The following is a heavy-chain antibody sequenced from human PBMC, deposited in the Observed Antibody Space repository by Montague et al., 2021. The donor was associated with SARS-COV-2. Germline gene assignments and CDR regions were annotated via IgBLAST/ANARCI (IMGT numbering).Heavy chain of an antibody. CDR2: TYYRSKWYN. V-gene: IGHV6-1*01. Sequence: CAISGDSVSSNSAAWNWIRQSPSRGLEWLGRTYYRSKWYNDYAVSVKSRITISPDTSKNQFSLQLNSVTPEDTAVYYCARGLWFGELLSLYYYYGMDVWGQGTMVTVSS. CDR3: ARGLWFGELLSLYYYYGMDV. D-gene: IGHD3-10*01. J-gene: IGHJ6*02. CDR1: GDSVSSNSAA.